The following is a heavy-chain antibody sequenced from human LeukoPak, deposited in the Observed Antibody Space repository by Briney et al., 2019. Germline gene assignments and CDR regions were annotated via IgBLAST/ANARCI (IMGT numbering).Heavy chain of an antibody. V-gene: IGHV1-2*02. CDR1: GYTFTTYY. CDR2: INPNSGGT. Sequence: EASVKVSCKASGYTFTTYYMHWMRQAPGQGPEWMGIINPNSGGTNYAQKFQGRVTMTRDTSISTAYMELSRLRSDDTAVYYCARDRVVGDYVWGRGSDYWGQGTLVTVSS. D-gene: IGHD3-16*01. CDR3: ARDRVVGDYVWGRGSDY. J-gene: IGHJ4*02.